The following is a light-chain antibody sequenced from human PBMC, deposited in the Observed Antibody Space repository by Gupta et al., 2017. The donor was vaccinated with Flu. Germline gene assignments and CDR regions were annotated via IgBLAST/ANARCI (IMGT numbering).Light chain of an antibody. V-gene: IGKV1-17*01. Sequence: DIQMTPSPSSLSASVGDRVTITCRASQGIRNDLDWYQQKPGKAPKRLIDAASSLQSGVPSRFSGSGSGTEFTLTSSSLQPEDFATYCCLKHNSYPRTFGQWTKLEIK. J-gene: IGKJ2*01. CDR1: QGIRND. CDR2: AAS. CDR3: LKHNSYPRT.